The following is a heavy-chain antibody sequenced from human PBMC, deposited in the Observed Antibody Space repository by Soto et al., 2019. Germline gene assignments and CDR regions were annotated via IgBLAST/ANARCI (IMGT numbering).Heavy chain of an antibody. CDR3: GRAPSGELVLFY. CDR2: ISPQTGGT. D-gene: IGHD6-6*01. CDR1: WYTFTGYY. Sequence: GASVKVSCQGSWYTFTGYYIHWVRQTPGQGPEGMGEISPQTGGTKYAQEYQGRVTMTRDKSITTGHMGLSNLSPDHTAVYYCGRAPSGELVLFYWGQGTLVTVSS. V-gene: IGHV1-2*02. J-gene: IGHJ4*02.